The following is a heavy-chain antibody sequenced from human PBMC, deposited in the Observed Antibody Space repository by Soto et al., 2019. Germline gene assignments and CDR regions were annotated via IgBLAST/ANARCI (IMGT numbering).Heavy chain of an antibody. CDR1: GDSVSSENYY. CDR3: ATSRFLEWLLCDH. V-gene: IGHV4-61*01. CDR2: VYHTGTT. Sequence: PSETLSLTCTVSGDSVSSENYYWGWIRQPPGKGLEWIGYVYHTGTTNCNPSLKSRVTISVDTSKNQFSLELTSVTTADTAFYYCATSRFLEWLLCDHWGQGALVTVSS. J-gene: IGHJ4*02. D-gene: IGHD3-3*01.